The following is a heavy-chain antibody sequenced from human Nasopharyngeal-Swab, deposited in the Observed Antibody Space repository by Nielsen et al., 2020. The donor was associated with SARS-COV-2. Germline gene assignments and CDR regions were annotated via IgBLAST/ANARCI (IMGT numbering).Heavy chain of an antibody. Sequence: SETLSLTCTVSGGSMNSDNFYWGWIRLPPGKGLDWIGNIYSSGSTYFNPSLKGRVTISLDTSKNQFSLRLYSVTAADTAVYYCASGGSGSNYYMDVWGKGTTVIVSS. CDR3: ASGGSGSNYYMDV. CDR1: GGSMNSDNFY. V-gene: IGHV4-39*07. J-gene: IGHJ6*03. D-gene: IGHD3-22*01. CDR2: IYSSGST.